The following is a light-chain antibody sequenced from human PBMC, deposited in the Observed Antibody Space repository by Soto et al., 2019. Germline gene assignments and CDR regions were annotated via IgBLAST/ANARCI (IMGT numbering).Light chain of an antibody. J-gene: IGLJ2*01. CDR2: EVS. V-gene: IGLV2-8*01. CDR3: SSSAG. CDR1: SSNVGDYKY. Sequence: QSVLTQPPSASGSPGQSVTISCTGTSSNVGDYKYFSWYQQHPGKAPKLMIYEVSKRPSGVPDRFSGSKSGNTASLTVSGLQAEDEADYFCSSSAGFGGGTKLTVL.